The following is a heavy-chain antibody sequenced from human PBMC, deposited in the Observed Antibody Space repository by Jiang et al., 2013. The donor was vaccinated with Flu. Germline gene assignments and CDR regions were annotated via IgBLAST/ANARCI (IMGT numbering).Heavy chain of an antibody. CDR1: GGSISRGSYY. J-gene: IGHJ5*02. V-gene: IGHV4-39*01. CDR2: ISYSGTT. D-gene: IGHD5-12*01. Sequence: GPGLVKPSETLSLTCKVSGGSISRGSYYWGYLRQTPGKGLEWIGSISYSGTTYFNPALKSRVTVSVEKSKNQFSLTLTSVTAADTAVYYCARHGRNGDDNWFHPWGQGTLVTVSS. CDR3: ARHGRNGDDNWFHP.